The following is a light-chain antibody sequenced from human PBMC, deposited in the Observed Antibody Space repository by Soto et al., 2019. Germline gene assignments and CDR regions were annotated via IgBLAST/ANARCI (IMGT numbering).Light chain of an antibody. CDR2: GNN. CDR3: QSYDSSLSAVV. J-gene: IGLJ2*01. V-gene: IGLV1-40*01. CDR1: SSNIGAPYD. Sequence: QLVLTQPPSVSGAPGQRVTISCTGSSSNIGAPYDVHWYQQLPGTAPKLLIYGNNNRPSGVPDRFSGSKSGTSASLAITGLQAEDEANYYCQSYDSSLSAVVFGGGTQLTVL.